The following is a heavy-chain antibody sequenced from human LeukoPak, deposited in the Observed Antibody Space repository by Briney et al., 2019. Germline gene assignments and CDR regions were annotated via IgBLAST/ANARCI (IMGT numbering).Heavy chain of an antibody. V-gene: IGHV4-38-2*02. J-gene: IGHJ4*02. CDR1: GYSISSGYY. CDR3: VCYGEPSDY. Sequence: SETLSLTCTVSGYSISSGYYWGWIRQPPGKGLEWIGSIYHSGSTYYNPSLKSRVTISVDTSKNQFSLKLSSVTAADTAVYYCVCYGEPSDYWGQGTLVTVSS. CDR2: IYHSGST. D-gene: IGHD2-8*01.